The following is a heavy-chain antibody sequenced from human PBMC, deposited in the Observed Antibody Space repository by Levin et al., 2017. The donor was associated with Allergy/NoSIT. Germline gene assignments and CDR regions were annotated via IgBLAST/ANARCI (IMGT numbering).Heavy chain of an antibody. D-gene: IGHD3-9*01. CDR3: ARDRLYDILTGYYIDY. CDR2: INPSGGST. J-gene: IGHJ4*02. V-gene: IGHV1-46*01. CDR1: GYTFTSYY. Sequence: ASVKVSCKASGYTFTSYYMHWVRQAPGQGLEWMGIINPSGGSTSYAQKFQGRVTMTRDTSTSTVYMELSSLRSEDTAVYYCARDRLYDILTGYYIDYWGQGTLVTVSS.